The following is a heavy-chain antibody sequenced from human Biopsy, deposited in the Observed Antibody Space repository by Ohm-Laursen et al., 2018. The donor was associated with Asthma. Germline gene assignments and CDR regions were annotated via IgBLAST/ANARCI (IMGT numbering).Heavy chain of an antibody. CDR2: ISFDGSNK. V-gene: IGHV3-30*03. J-gene: IGHJ6*02. Sequence: SLRLSCSASGFSFSRYGMHWVRQAPGKGLEWVAVISFDGSNKYYGDSVKGRFTIARDNSKNTVYLQMNSLRAEDTAVYYCASYEVVTAILPMDVWGQGTTVTVSS. CDR3: ASYEVVTAILPMDV. CDR1: GFSFSRYG. D-gene: IGHD2-21*02.